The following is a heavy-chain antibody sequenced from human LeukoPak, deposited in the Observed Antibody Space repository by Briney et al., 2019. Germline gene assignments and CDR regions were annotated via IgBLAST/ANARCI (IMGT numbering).Heavy chain of an antibody. Sequence: GGSLRLSCTASGFTFSITYMASVRQAPGKGLEWVSVIYGGGDAYYADSVKGRFIIARDNSKKTLSLQMNNLRVDDTAVYYCARVQFQWFDPWGPGTLVTVSS. V-gene: IGHV3-66*01. CDR3: ARVQFQWFDP. J-gene: IGHJ5*02. CDR1: GFTFSITY. CDR2: IYGGGDA. D-gene: IGHD4/OR15-4a*01.